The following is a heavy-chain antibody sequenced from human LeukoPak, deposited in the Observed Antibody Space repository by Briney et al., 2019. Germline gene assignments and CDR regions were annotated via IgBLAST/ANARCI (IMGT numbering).Heavy chain of an antibody. CDR2: ISGSGGST. J-gene: IGHJ4*02. D-gene: IGHD3-10*01. V-gene: IGHV3-23*01. CDR1: GFTFSSYA. CDR3: AKDQVTTVRGVMYY. Sequence: HPGGSLRLSCAASGFTFSSYAMSWVRQAPGKGLEWVSGISGSGGSTYYADSVKGRFTISRDNSKNTLYLQMNSLRADDTAVYYCAKDQVTTVRGVMYYWGQGTLVTVSS.